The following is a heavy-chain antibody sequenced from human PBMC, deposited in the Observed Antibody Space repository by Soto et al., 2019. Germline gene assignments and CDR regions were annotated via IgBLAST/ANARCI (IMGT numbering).Heavy chain of an antibody. Sequence: GGSLRLSCAASGFTFSSYAMHWVRQAPGKGLEWVAVISYDGSNKYYADSVKGRFTISRDNSKNTLYLQMNSLRAEDTAVYYCARDQGYDLLDYWGQGTLVTVSS. D-gene: IGHD3-3*01. V-gene: IGHV3-30-3*01. CDR3: ARDQGYDLLDY. CDR2: ISYDGSNK. CDR1: GFTFSSYA. J-gene: IGHJ4*02.